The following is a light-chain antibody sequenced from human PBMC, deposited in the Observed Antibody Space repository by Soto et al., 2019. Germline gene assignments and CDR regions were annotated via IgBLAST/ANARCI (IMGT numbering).Light chain of an antibody. V-gene: IGKV1-5*01. CDR3: QQYNTFLFT. CDR1: QSIRIW. CDR2: DVS. J-gene: IGKJ2*01. Sequence: DIQMTQSPSTLSASVGDRVTITCRASQSIRIWLAWYQQKPGKAPKLLIYDVSHLESGVPSRFSGSGSGTEFTLTISSLQPDDFSTYYCQQYNTFLFTFGQGTKLEMK.